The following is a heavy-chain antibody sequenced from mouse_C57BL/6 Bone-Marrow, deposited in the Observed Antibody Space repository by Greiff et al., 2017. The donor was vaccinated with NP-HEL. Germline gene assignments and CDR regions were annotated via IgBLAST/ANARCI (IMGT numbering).Heavy chain of an antibody. D-gene: IGHD1-1*01. CDR3: TTDYYGSHFDY. J-gene: IGHJ2*01. V-gene: IGHV14-4*01. CDR2: IDPENGDT. CDR1: GYTFTSYW. Sequence: VQLQQPGAELVKPGASVKLSCKASGYTFTSYWMHWVKQRPEQGLEWIGWIDPENGDTEYASKFQGKATITADTSSNTAYLQLSSLTSEDTAVYYCTTDYYGSHFDYWGQGTTLTVSS.